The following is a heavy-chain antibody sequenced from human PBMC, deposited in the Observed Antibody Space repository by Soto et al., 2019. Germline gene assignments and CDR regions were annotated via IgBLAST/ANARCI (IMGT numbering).Heavy chain of an antibody. CDR1: GFTFSSYS. D-gene: IGHD3-10*01. J-gene: IGHJ6*02. CDR2: ISSSSSYI. CDR3: ARVLDTMVRGVIYVDYYGMDV. V-gene: IGHV3-21*01. Sequence: GGSLRLSCAASGFTFSSYSMNWVRQAPGKGLEWVSSISSSSSYIYYADSVKGRFTISRDNAKNSLYLQMNSLRAEDTAVYYCARVLDTMVRGVIYVDYYGMDVWGQGTTVTVSS.